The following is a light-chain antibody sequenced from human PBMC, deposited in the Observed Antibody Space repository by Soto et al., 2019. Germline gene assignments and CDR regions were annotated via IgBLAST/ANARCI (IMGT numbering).Light chain of an antibody. CDR2: KAS. CDR1: QNIRSW. Sequence: DIQMTQSPSTLSASVGDRVTITCRASQNIRSWLAWYQQRPGKAPRLLIYKASSLESGVPSRFSGSGSGTEFTLTISSLQPEDFATYYCQQAASFPITFGQGTRLEIK. J-gene: IGKJ5*01. V-gene: IGKV1-5*03. CDR3: QQAASFPIT.